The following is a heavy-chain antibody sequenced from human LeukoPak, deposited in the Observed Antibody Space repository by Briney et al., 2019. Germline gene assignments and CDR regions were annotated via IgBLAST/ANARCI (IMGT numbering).Heavy chain of an antibody. CDR3: ARDFLYYYDSSGYYYPSNAFDI. CDR1: GFSFSSYS. CDR2: ISSIRSYI. Sequence: GGSLRLSCAASGFSFSSYSLNWVRQAPGKGLEWVSSISSIRSYIYYGDSVKGRFTISRDNAKNSLYLQMNSLRSEDTAVYYCARDFLYYYDSSGYYYPSNAFDIWGQGTMVTVSS. J-gene: IGHJ3*02. D-gene: IGHD3-22*01. V-gene: IGHV3-21*04.